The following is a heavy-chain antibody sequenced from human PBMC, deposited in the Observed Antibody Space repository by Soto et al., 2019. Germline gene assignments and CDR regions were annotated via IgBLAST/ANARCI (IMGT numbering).Heavy chain of an antibody. J-gene: IGHJ4*02. D-gene: IGHD3-22*01. CDR1: GGSISSGGYY. CDR2: IYYSGST. Sequence: PSETLSLTCTVSGGSISSGGYYWSWIRQHPGKGLEWIGYIYYSGSTYYNPSLKSRVTISVDTSKNQFSLKLSSVTAADTAVYYCARVGRDSSGYHFDYWGQGTPVTVSS. V-gene: IGHV4-31*03. CDR3: ARVGRDSSGYHFDY.